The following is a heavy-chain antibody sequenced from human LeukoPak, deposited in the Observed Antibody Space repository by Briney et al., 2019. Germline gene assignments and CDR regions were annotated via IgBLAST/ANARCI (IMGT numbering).Heavy chain of an antibody. J-gene: IGHJ4*02. D-gene: IGHD6-19*01. CDR1: GFTFSSYA. CDR3: ARANVIAVAQTTDY. CDR2: ISGSGGST. Sequence: GGSLRLSCAASGFTFSSYAMSWVRQAPGKGLEWVSAISGSGGSTYYADSVRGRFTISRDNSKNTLYLQMNSLRAEDTAVYYCARANVIAVAQTTDYWGQGTLVTVSS. V-gene: IGHV3-23*01.